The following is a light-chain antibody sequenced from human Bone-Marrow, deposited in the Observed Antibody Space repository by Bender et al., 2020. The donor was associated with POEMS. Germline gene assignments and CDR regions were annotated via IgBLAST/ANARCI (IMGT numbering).Light chain of an antibody. Sequence: QSALTQPASVSGSPGQSVTISCTGTSSDVGGYNYVSWYQQHPGKDPKLIIHDVSNRPPGLSNRFSGSKSGNTASLTISGLQSEDEAEYYCSSFTATNTIVFGGGTKLTVL. CDR1: SSDVGGYNY. CDR3: SSFTATNTIV. V-gene: IGLV2-14*01. CDR2: DVS. J-gene: IGLJ2*01.